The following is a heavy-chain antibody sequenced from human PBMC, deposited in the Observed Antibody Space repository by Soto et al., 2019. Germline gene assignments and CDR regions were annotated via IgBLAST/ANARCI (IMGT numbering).Heavy chain of an antibody. D-gene: IGHD6-19*01. CDR2: ISSGSQTI. J-gene: IGHJ4*02. CDR3: AREAVTHLDY. Sequence: GGYLGLSCAASGFSYSIYSMNWVRQAPGKGLEWVSYISSGSQTIYYADSVKGRFTISRDNAKNSLYLHMNSLRDEDTAVYYCAREAVTHLDYWGQGTLVTVSS. CDR1: GFSYSIYS. V-gene: IGHV3-48*02.